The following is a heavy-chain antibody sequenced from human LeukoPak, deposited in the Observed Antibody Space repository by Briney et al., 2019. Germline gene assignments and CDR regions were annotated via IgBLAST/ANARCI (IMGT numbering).Heavy chain of an antibody. CDR2: IYYSGSA. Sequence: KPSETLSLTCTASGGSISGYYWSWIRRPPGKGLEWIGHIYYSGSADYNASLKSRATMFVDTSKNEFSLTLRSVTAADTAVYYCARVGDSSGYSVLDSWGQGTLVTVSS. CDR1: GGSISGYY. V-gene: IGHV4-59*01. CDR3: ARVGDSSGYSVLDS. D-gene: IGHD3-22*01. J-gene: IGHJ4*02.